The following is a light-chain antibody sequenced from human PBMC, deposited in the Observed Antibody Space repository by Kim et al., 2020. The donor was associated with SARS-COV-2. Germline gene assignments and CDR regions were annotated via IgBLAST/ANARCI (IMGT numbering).Light chain of an antibody. V-gene: IGLV1-44*01. J-gene: IGLJ3*02. CDR2: NDN. Sequence: QSVLTQPPSTSGTPGQRVTISCSGSSSNVGHHFVNWYQQLPGTAPKVFIYNDNQRPSGVPDRFSGSRSGTSASLAISGLQSEVEADYYCATWDVTLNGWVFGGGTQLTVL. CDR1: SSNVGHHF. CDR3: ATWDVTLNGWV.